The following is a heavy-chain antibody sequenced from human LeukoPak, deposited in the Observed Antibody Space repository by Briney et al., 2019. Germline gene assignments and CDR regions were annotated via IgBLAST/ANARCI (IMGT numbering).Heavy chain of an antibody. V-gene: IGHV3-23*01. CDR1: GFTFSSYA. CDR2: ISGSGGST. D-gene: IGHD2-15*01. J-gene: IGHJ6*03. CDR3: ARVLRYCSGGNCYSGGLGYMDV. Sequence: GGSLRLSCAASGFTFSSYAMSWVRQAPGKGLEWVSAISGSGGSTYYADSLKGRFTISRDNAKNSLFLQMNSLRAEDTAVYYCARVLRYCSGGNCYSGGLGYMDVWGKGTTVTISS.